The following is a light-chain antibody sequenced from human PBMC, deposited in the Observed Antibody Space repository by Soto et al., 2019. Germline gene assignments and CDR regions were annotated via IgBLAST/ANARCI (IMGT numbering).Light chain of an antibody. J-gene: IGLJ1*01. CDR2: DTS. CDR3: LLTYTDTRV. CDR1: TGAVTSGHF. V-gene: IGLV7-46*01. Sequence: QAVVTQEPSLTVSPGGTVTLTCGSSTGAVTSGHFPYWFQQKAGQAPRTLICDTSNKHSWTPARFSGSLLGGKAALTLSGAQPEDEADYYCLLTYTDTRVFGTGTKLTVL.